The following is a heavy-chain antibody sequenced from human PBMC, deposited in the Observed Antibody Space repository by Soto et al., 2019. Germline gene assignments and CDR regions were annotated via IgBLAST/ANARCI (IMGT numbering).Heavy chain of an antibody. CDR2: ISYTGST. CDR1: GGSISNYY. Sequence: SETLSLTCTVSGGSISNYYWSWIRQPPGKGLEWIGYISYTGSTNYNPSLKSRVTISVDTSKNQLSLKLSSVTAADTAVYYCARDEGCSSTSCYAGWFDPWGQGTLVTVSS. D-gene: IGHD2-2*01. CDR3: ARDEGCSSTSCYAGWFDP. J-gene: IGHJ5*02. V-gene: IGHV4-59*01.